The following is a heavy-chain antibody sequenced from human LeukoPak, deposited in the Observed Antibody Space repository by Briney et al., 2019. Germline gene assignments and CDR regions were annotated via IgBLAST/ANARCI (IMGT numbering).Heavy chain of an antibody. D-gene: IGHD5-12*01. Sequence: GGSLRLSCAASGFTFSSYGMHWVRQAPGKGLEWVAFIRYDGSNKYYADSVKGRFTISRDNSKNTLYLQMNSLRAEDTAVYYCAKESYSGYSGYDPNFDYWGQGTLVTVSS. J-gene: IGHJ4*02. V-gene: IGHV3-30*02. CDR3: AKESYSGYSGYDPNFDY. CDR1: GFTFSSYG. CDR2: IRYDGSNK.